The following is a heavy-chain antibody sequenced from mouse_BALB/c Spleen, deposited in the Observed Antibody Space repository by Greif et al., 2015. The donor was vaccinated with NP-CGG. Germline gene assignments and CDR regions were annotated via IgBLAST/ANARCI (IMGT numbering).Heavy chain of an antibody. CDR1: GYTFTSYY. V-gene: IGHV1S81*02. D-gene: IGHD2-4*01. J-gene: IGHJ3*01. CDR3: TREDDSWFAY. CDR2: INPSNGGT. Sequence: QVQLQQPGADLVKPGASVKLSCKASGYTFTSYYMYWVKQRPGQGLEWIGEINPSNGGTNFNEKFKSKATLTVDKSSSTAYMQLSSLTSEDSAVYYCTREDDSWFAYWGQGTLVTVSA.